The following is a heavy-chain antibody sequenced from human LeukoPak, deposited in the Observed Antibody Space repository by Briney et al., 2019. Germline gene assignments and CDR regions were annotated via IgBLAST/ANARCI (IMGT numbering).Heavy chain of an antibody. J-gene: IGHJ4*02. CDR1: GYTFTSNY. CDR3: ARCTTGRTFGSLREIKRSREVDY. Sequence: ASVKVSCKAFGYTFTSNYMHWVRQAPGQGPEWMGVISPSGGSTTYAQKFQGRVTLTRDMSTSTDYLELSSLRSEDTAVYYCARCTTGRTFGSLREIKRSREVDYWGQGTLVTVSS. CDR2: ISPSGGST. D-gene: IGHD1-1*01. V-gene: IGHV1-46*01.